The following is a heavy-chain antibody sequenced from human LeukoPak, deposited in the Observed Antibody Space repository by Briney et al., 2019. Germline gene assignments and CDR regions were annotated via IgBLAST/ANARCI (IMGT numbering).Heavy chain of an antibody. CDR2: IYYSGST. V-gene: IGHV4-39*07. Sequence: PSETLSLTCTVSGGSISSSSYYWGWIRQPPGKGLEWIGSIYYSGSTHYNPSLKSRVTISVDTSKNQFSLKLSSVTAADTAVYYCARDSGIAVAGTSDYWGQGTLVTVSS. CDR3: ARDSGIAVAGTSDY. J-gene: IGHJ4*02. D-gene: IGHD6-19*01. CDR1: GGSISSSSYY.